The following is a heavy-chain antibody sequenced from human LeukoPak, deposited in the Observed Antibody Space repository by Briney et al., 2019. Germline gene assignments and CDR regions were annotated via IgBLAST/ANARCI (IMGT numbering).Heavy chain of an antibody. J-gene: IGHJ4*02. D-gene: IGHD3-22*01. CDR3: ARESYYYESSGYYPYYFDY. CDR2: IYYSGST. Sequence: SETLSLTCTVSGGSSSSYYWSWIRQPPGKGLEWIGYIYYSGSTNYNPSLKSRVTISVDTSENHFSLKLSSVTAADTAVYYCARESYYYESSGYYPYYFDYWGQGILVTVSP. V-gene: IGHV4-59*01. CDR1: GGSSSSYY.